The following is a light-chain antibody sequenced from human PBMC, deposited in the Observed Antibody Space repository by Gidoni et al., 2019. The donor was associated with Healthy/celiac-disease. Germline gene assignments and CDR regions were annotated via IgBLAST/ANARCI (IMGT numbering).Light chain of an antibody. CDR1: QSVSSN. CDR2: GAS. V-gene: IGKV3-15*01. J-gene: IGKJ2*01. Sequence: EIVMTQSPATLSVSPGERATLSCSASQSVSSNSAWYQQKPGQSPRLLIYGASTRATGIPARFSGSGSGTEFTLTISSLQSEDFAVYYCQQYNNWPYTFGQGTKLEIK. CDR3: QQYNNWPYT.